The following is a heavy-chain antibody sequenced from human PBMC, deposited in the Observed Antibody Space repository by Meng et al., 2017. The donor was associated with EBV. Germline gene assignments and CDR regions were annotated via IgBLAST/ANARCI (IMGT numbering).Heavy chain of an antibody. CDR1: GYTFTGYY. Sequence: QVQRVQPGAEVKKPGATVKVSCKASGYTFTGYYMHWVRQAPGQGLEWMGRINPNSGGTNYAQKFQGRVTMTSDTSISTAYMELSRLRSDDTAVYYCAKGADLAAAGTFWFDPWGQGTLVTVSS. V-gene: IGHV1-2*06. J-gene: IGHJ5*02. D-gene: IGHD6-13*01. CDR3: AKGADLAAAGTFWFDP. CDR2: INPNSGGT.